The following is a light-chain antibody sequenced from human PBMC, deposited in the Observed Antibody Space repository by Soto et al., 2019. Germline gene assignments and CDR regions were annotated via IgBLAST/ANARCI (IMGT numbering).Light chain of an antibody. J-gene: IGLJ1*01. V-gene: IGLV2-18*02. Sequence: QSALTQPPSVSGSPGQSVAISCTGTSSDVGSNNRVSWYQHPPGSAPKLIIYDVSNRPSGIPDRCSGSKSANTASLTISGLQTEDEADYYCSSYTTSNTYVFGTGTKLTVL. CDR2: DVS. CDR3: SSYTTSNTYV. CDR1: SSDVGSNNR.